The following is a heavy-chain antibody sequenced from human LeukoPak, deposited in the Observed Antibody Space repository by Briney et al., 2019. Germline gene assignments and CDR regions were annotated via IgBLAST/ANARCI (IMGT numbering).Heavy chain of an antibody. D-gene: IGHD3-10*01. Sequence: GGSLRLSCAASGFTFSSYGMSWVRQAPGKGLEWVSAISGSGGSTYYADSVKGRFTISRDNSKNTLYLQMNSLRAEDTAVYYCAKDRGFGELFDAFDIWGQGTMVTVSS. CDR1: GFTFSSYG. V-gene: IGHV3-23*01. J-gene: IGHJ3*02. CDR2: ISGSGGST. CDR3: AKDRGFGELFDAFDI.